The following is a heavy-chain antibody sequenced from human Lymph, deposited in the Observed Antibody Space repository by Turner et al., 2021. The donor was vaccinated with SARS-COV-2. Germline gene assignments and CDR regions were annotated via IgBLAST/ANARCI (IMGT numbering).Heavy chain of an antibody. J-gene: IGHJ4*02. Sequence: QVQLVQSGAEVKKPGASVTVSCKVSGYTLTELSIHWVRQAPGKGLEWMGGFDPEDGETIYEQKFQGRVTMTEDTSTDTAYMELSSLRSEDTAVYYCATLKSNWKILTGRYYFDFWGQGTLVTVSS. V-gene: IGHV1-24*01. CDR3: ATLKSNWKILTGRYYFDF. CDR1: GYTLTELS. D-gene: IGHD1-1*01. CDR2: FDPEDGET.